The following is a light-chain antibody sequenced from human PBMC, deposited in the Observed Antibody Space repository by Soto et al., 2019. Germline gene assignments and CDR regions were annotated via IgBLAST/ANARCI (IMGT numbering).Light chain of an antibody. J-gene: IGLJ2*01. CDR3: QSYDSYTRV. V-gene: IGLV1-40*01. CDR2: GNS. Sequence: QSVLTQPPSVSGAPGQRVTISCTWSSSNIGAGYDVHWYQQLPGTAPKLLIYGNSNRPSGVPDRFSGSKSGTSASLAITGLQAEDEADYYCQSYDSYTRVFGGGTKVTVL. CDR1: SSNIGAGYD.